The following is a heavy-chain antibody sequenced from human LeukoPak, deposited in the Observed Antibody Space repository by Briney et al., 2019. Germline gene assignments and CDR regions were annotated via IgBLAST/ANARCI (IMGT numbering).Heavy chain of an antibody. J-gene: IGHJ3*02. CDR1: GDSVSSNTTA. D-gene: IGHD5-12*01. Sequence: QTLSLTCAISGDSVSSNTTAWNWIRQSPSRGLEWLGRTYYRSKWYNEYAVSVKSRITINPDTSKNQFSLKLSSVTAADTAVYYCARGLRWASRLPSIWGQGTMVTVSS. V-gene: IGHV6-1*01. CDR3: ARGLRWASRLPSI. CDR2: TYYRSKWYN.